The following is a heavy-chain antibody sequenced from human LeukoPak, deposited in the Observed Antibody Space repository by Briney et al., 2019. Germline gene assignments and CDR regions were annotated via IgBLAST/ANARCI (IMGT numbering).Heavy chain of an antibody. Sequence: GSLRLSCAASGYTFSSHGLTWVRQAPGKGLEWVSTINGAGDNPYYAETVKGRFTISRDNSKNTLYLQMHSLRAEDTAIYYCAKVSVCYGCYLDYWGQGPLVTVS. CDR2: INGAGDNP. V-gene: IGHV3-23*01. J-gene: IGHJ4*02. CDR1: GYTFSSHG. CDR3: AKVSVCYGCYLDY. D-gene: IGHD2-8*01.